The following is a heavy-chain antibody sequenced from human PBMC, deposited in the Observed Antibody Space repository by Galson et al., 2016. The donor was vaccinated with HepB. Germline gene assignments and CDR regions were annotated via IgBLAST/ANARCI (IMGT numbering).Heavy chain of an antibody. Sequence: SLRLSCAASRFTFSDYYMTWIRQAPGKALEWVSHISSSGNTYYADFVQGRFTISRDNAKNSLSLQMNSLRAEDTAVYYWARRFLTENWFAPWGQGTLVTVSS. CDR2: ISSSGNT. CDR1: RFTFSDYY. J-gene: IGHJ5*02. CDR3: ARRFLTENWFAP. D-gene: IGHD2-21*01. V-gene: IGHV3-11*01.